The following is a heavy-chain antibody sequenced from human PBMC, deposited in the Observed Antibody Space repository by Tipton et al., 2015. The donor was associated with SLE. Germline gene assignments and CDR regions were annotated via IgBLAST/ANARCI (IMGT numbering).Heavy chain of an antibody. Sequence: TLSLTCIVSGGSISNYYWSWLRQPAGKGLEWIGRIFASGTTNYNSSLKSRISMSVDTSKNQFSLKLSSVTAADTAVYYCAREPTRTGYWYFDLWGRGTLVTVSS. CDR1: GGSISNYY. CDR3: AREPTRTGYWYFDL. D-gene: IGHD1-7*01. V-gene: IGHV4-4*07. J-gene: IGHJ2*01. CDR2: IFASGTT.